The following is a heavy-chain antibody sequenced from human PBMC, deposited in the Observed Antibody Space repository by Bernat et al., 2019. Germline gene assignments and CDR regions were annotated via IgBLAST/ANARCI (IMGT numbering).Heavy chain of an antibody. J-gene: IGHJ4*02. V-gene: IGHV3-15*07. D-gene: IGHD4-11*01. CDR1: GFTFSNAW. Sequence: EVQLVESGGGLVKPAGSLRLSCAASGFTFSNAWMNWVRQAPGKGLEWVGHIKSKSDGGTTDYAAPVKGRFTISRDDSKNTLYLQMNSLKTEDTAVYYCTTKYTATVNTPTFDYWGQGTLVTVSS. CDR3: TTKYTATVNTPTFDY. CDR2: IKSKSDGGTT.